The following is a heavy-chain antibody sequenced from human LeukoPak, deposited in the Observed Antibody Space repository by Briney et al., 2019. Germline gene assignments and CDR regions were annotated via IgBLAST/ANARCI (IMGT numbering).Heavy chain of an antibody. CDR2: IGSAGYT. V-gene: IGHV3-13*01. CDR1: GFTFDNND. CDR3: VRQPDSARYGFDY. D-gene: IGHD1-14*01. Sequence: GGSLRLSCEVSGFTFDNNDMHWVRHTTGKGLEWVSAIGSAGYTYYADSVRGRFTITRDNAKQSLYLQMNSLRVEDTAVYHCVRQPDSARYGFDYWGRGTQVTVSS. J-gene: IGHJ4*02.